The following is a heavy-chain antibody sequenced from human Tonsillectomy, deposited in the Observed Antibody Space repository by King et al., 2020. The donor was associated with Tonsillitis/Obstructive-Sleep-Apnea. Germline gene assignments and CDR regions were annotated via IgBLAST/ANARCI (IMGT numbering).Heavy chain of an antibody. CDR3: ARERGSKHFDY. D-gene: IGHD2-21*01. CDR2: IKQDGNEK. CDR1: GFTFSKYW. V-gene: IGHV3-7*04. J-gene: IGHJ4*02. Sequence: VQLVESGGGLVQPGGSLRLSFAASGFTFSKYWMNWVRQAPGEGLGGVGNIKQDGNEKYYVDTVKGRFTVSRDNAKNSLYLQMNSLRAEDTAVYFCARERGSKHFDYWGQGTLVTVSS.